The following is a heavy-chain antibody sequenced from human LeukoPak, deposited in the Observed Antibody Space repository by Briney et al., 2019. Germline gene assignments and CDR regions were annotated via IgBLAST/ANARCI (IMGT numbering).Heavy chain of an antibody. CDR1: GFTFSGYY. Sequence: GGSLRLSCAASGFTFSGYYMSWSRQAPGKGLEWVAVISYDETDKYYADSVKGRFTVSRDNSKSTLYLQMNSLRAEDTAVYYCAKRYSSGWYYLDYWGQGTLVTVSS. V-gene: IGHV3-30*18. CDR2: ISYDETDK. D-gene: IGHD6-19*01. J-gene: IGHJ4*02. CDR3: AKRYSSGWYYLDY.